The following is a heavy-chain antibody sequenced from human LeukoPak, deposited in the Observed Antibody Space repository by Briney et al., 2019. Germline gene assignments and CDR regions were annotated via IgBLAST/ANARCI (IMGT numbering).Heavy chain of an antibody. CDR3: AKVGKLILTTVTLFDY. J-gene: IGHJ4*02. CDR2: IRYDGSNK. V-gene: IGHV3-30*02. D-gene: IGHD4-17*01. CDR1: GFTFSSYG. Sequence: GGSLRLSCAASGFTFSSYGMHWVRQAPGKGLEGVAFIRYDGSNKYYADSVKGRFTISRDNSKNTLYLQMNSLRAEDTAVYYCAKVGKLILTTVTLFDYWGQGTLVTVSS.